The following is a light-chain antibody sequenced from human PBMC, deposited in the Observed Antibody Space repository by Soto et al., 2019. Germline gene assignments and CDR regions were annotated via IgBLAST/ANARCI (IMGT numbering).Light chain of an antibody. Sequence: EIVLTQSPGTLSLSPGERGTLSCRASQTVSSNFLAWYQQKPGQAPRLLIFDASTRATGIPDRFTGSGSGTDFTLTISRLEPEDFAVYYCQQYDQWPATFGGGTRVEIK. CDR3: QQYDQWPAT. V-gene: IGKV3-20*01. CDR1: QTVSSNF. CDR2: DAS. J-gene: IGKJ4*01.